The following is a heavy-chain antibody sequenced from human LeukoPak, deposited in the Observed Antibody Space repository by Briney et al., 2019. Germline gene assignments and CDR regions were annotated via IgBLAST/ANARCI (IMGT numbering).Heavy chain of an antibody. D-gene: IGHD5/OR15-5a*01. V-gene: IGHV4-59*01. CDR1: GGSLSSFY. CDR2: IYYSGTT. Sequence: SETLSLTCTVSGGSLSSFYWGWIRQPPGKGLEWIGYIYYSGTTNYNPSLRSRVTISVDTSKNKLSLSLSSVAAADTAAYYCARLVSGAFDIWGLGTMVSVSS. J-gene: IGHJ3*02. CDR3: ARLVSGAFDI.